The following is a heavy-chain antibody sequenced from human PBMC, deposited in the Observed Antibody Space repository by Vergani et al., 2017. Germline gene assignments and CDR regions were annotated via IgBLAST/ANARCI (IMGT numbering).Heavy chain of an antibody. CDR1: GGPISRGAFS. Sequence: QVQLQESGPGLVKPSQTLSLNCAASGGPISRGAFSWSWIRQPPGKGLEWIGEINHSGRTNYNPSLKSRVTISVDTSKNQFSLKLSSVTAADTAVYYCARGRSNTMIVVIRSLRGFDPWGQGTLVTVSS. CDR3: ARGRSNTMIVVIRSLRGFDP. V-gene: IGHV4-30-4*07. J-gene: IGHJ5*02. CDR2: INHSGRT. D-gene: IGHD3-22*01.